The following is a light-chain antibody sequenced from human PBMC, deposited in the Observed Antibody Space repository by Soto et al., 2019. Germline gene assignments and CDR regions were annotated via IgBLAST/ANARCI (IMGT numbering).Light chain of an antibody. J-gene: IGKJ4*01. CDR3: AQALQTVT. CDR1: QSLLLSSGNNY. V-gene: IGKV2-28*01. CDR2: LGS. Sequence: DIVLTQSPLSLPVTPGESASISCKASQSLLLSSGNNYLDWYLQKPGQSPQLLIHLGSTQASGVTDRFSGSGSGTDFTLKISTVEAEGVGVYYCAQALQTVTFGGGTKVEIK.